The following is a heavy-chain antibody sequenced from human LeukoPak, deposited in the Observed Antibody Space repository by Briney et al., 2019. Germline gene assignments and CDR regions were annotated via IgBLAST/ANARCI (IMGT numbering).Heavy chain of an antibody. CDR3: AKDLPAMTIDYYYGMDV. Sequence: GGSLRLSCAASGFTFDDYAMHWVRQAPGKGLEWVSLISGDGGSTYYADSVKGRFTISRDNSKNSLYLQMNSLRTEDTALYYCAKDLPAMTIDYYYGMDVWGQGTTVTVSS. V-gene: IGHV3-43*02. J-gene: IGHJ6*02. D-gene: IGHD5-18*01. CDR2: ISGDGGST. CDR1: GFTFDDYA.